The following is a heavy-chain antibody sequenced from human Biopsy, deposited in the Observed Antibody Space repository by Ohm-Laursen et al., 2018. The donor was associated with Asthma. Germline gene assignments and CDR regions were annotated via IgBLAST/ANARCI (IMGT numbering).Heavy chain of an antibody. CDR3: ARDFGAGDSDGDDLTLTHYYGMDV. J-gene: IGHJ6*02. V-gene: IGHV3-9*01. CDR2: ISWNSGHI. Sequence: SLRLSCSASGFSLDDYAMYWVRQAPGKGLEWVSVISWNSGHIAYADSMKGRFTISRDTAKNSLYLQMNNLRVEDTAFYYCARDFGAGDSDGDDLTLTHYYGMDVWGQGTTVTVSS. D-gene: IGHD4-17*01. CDR1: GFSLDDYA.